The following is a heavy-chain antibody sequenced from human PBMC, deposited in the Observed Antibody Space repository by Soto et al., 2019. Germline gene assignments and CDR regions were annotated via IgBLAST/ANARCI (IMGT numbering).Heavy chain of an antibody. CDR1: GFTFSSYG. V-gene: IGHV3-33*01. Sequence: QVQLVESGGGVVQPGRSLRLSCAASGFTFSSYGMHWVRQAPGKGLEWVAVIWYDGSNKYYADSVKGRFTISRDNSKNTLYLHMNSLRAEDTAVYYCAREEHIVVVPAATFGYWGQGTLVTVSS. CDR3: AREEHIVVVPAATFGY. D-gene: IGHD2-2*01. J-gene: IGHJ4*02. CDR2: IWYDGSNK.